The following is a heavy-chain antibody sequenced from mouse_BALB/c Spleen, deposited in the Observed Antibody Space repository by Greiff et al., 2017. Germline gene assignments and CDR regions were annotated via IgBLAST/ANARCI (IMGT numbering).Heavy chain of an antibody. CDR3: ARAEGYGWFAY. V-gene: IGHV5-6-5*01. CDR1: GFTFSSYA. D-gene: IGHD2-2*01. CDR2: ISSGGST. J-gene: IGHJ3*01. Sequence: EVQLQESGGGLVKPGGSLKLSCAASGFTFSSYAMSWVRQTPEKRLEWVASISSGGSTYYPDSVKGRFTISRDNARNILYLQMSSLRSEDTAMYYCARAEGYGWFAYWGQGTLVTVSA.